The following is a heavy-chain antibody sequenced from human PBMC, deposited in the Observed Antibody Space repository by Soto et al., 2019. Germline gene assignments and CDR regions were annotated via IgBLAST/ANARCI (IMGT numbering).Heavy chain of an antibody. D-gene: IGHD3-22*01. Sequence: QVQLQESGPGLVKPSETLSLTCTVSGGSISPYFWSWIRQPAGGGLEWIGRIYTTGITNYNPSLKSRVTMSLDTSRKQFSLRLRSVTAADTAVYYCAREGGYFDSSGSGVYHYYGVDVWGHGTTVTVSS. CDR2: IYTTGIT. CDR1: GGSISPYF. J-gene: IGHJ6*02. CDR3: AREGGYFDSSGSGVYHYYGVDV. V-gene: IGHV4-4*07.